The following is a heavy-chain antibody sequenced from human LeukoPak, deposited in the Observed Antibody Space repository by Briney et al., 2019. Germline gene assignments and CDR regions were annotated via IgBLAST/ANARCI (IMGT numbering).Heavy chain of an antibody. J-gene: IGHJ4*02. CDR2: IYSGGST. V-gene: IGHV3-53*05. CDR3: ARDGKSGSGWYREFDY. CDR1: GFTVSSNY. D-gene: IGHD6-19*01. Sequence: GGSLRLSCAASGFTVSSNYMSWVRQAPGKGLEWVSVIYSGGSTYYADSVKGRFTISRDNSKNTLYLQMNSLRSDDTAVYYCARDGKSGSGWYREFDYWGQGTLVTVSS.